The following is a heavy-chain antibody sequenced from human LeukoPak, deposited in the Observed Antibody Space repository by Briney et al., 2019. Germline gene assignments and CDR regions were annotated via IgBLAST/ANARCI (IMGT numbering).Heavy chain of an antibody. Sequence: PGGSLRLSCAASGFTFSIYAMSWVRQAPGKGLEWVSGISGSGGITYYADSVKGRFTISRDNSRNTLHLQMNSLRADDTAAYYCTKANTAVAAFGYFDLWGRGTLVTVSS. CDR3: TKANTAVAAFGYFDL. D-gene: IGHD6-19*01. CDR2: ISGSGGIT. CDR1: GFTFSIYA. V-gene: IGHV3-23*01. J-gene: IGHJ2*01.